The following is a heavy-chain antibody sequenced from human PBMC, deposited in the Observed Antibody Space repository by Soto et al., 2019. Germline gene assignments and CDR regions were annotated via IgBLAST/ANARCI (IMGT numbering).Heavy chain of an antibody. CDR1: GGTFSSYT. D-gene: IGHD6-13*01. CDR2: IIPILGIA. Sequence: SVKVSCKASGGTFSSYTISWVRQAPGQGLEWVGRIIPILGIANYAQKFQGRVTITADKSTSTAYMELSSLRSEDTAVHYCASAQRSSSFSYDAFDIWGQGTMVTVSS. J-gene: IGHJ3*02. V-gene: IGHV1-69*02. CDR3: ASAQRSSSFSYDAFDI.